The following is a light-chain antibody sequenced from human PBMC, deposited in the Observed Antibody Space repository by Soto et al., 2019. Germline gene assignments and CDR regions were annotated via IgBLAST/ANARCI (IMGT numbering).Light chain of an antibody. CDR2: GAS. J-gene: IGKJ4*01. V-gene: IGKV3-15*01. CDR3: QQYNKFPSLT. Sequence: EIVMTQSPATLSVSPGERATLSCRASQSVSSNLAWYQQKPGQAPRLLIYGASTSATGIPARFSGSGSGTEFTLPIGSLQSEDFAVYYCQQYNKFPSLTFGGGTKVEIK. CDR1: QSVSSN.